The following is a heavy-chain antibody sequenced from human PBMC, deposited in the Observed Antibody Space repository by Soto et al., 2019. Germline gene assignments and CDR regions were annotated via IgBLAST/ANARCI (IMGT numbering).Heavy chain of an antibody. V-gene: IGHV1-69*02. D-gene: IGHD5-12*01. CDR3: ARSLVATIGGPYYYGMDV. Sequence: QVQLVQSGAEVKKPGSSVKVSCKASGGTFSSYTISWVRQAPGQGLEWMGRIIPILGIANYAQKFQGRVTSTADNSTSTAYMELSSLRSEDTAVYYCARSLVATIGGPYYYGMDVWGQGTTVTVSS. J-gene: IGHJ6*02. CDR1: GGTFSSYT. CDR2: IIPILGIA.